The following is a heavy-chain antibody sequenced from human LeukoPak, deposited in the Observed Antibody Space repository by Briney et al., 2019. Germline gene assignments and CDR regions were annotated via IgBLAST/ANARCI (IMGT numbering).Heavy chain of an antibody. V-gene: IGHV4-39*07. D-gene: IGHD4-23*01. Sequence: SETLSLTCTVSGGSISSSSYYWGWIRQPPGKGLEWIGSIYYSGSTYYNPSLKSRVTISVDTSKNQFSLKLSSVTAADTAVYYCARGSTVVHPWGQGTLVTVSS. CDR2: IYYSGST. CDR1: GGSISSSSYY. CDR3: ARGSTVVHP. J-gene: IGHJ5*02.